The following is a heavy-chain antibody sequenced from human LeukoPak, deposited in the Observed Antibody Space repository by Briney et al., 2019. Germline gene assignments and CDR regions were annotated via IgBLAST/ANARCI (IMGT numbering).Heavy chain of an antibody. J-gene: IGHJ4*02. D-gene: IGHD6-6*01. CDR3: ARWGSIAVARFDY. CDR1: GGSISSYY. V-gene: IGHV4-59*01. CDR2: IYYTGST. Sequence: PSETLSLTCTVSGGSISSYYWSWIRQPPGKGLEWIGYIYYTGSTNYNPSLTSRVNISVDTSKNQFSLNLTSVTAADTAVYYCARWGSIAVARFDYWGQRTLVTVSS.